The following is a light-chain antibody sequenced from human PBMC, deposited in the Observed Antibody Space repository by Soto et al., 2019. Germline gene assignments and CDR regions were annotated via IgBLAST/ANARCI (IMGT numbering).Light chain of an antibody. V-gene: IGLV1-51*01. J-gene: IGLJ3*02. CDR2: DND. Sequence: QSVLTQPPSVSAAPGQKVTISCSGRSSNIGDNYVSWYQQVPGTAPKLLIYDNDKRPSGIPDRFSGSKSGTSATLGITGLQTGDEADYFCGTWDSRLSAGRVFGGGTKVTVL. CDR1: SSNIGDNY. CDR3: GTWDSRLSAGRV.